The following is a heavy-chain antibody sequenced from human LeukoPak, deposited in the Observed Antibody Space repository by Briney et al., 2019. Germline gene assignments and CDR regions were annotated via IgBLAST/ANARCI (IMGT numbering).Heavy chain of an antibody. V-gene: IGHV3-7*05. J-gene: IGHJ4*02. CDR3: ARGLRGDHFDF. D-gene: IGHD6-25*01. Sequence: GGSLRLSCAASGFTFSNYWMTWVRQTPGKGLEWVANIKQDGNEKYYVDSVKGRFTISRDSAESSLYLQMNSLRAEDTAVYYCARGLRGDHFDFWGQGTLVTVSS. CDR2: IKQDGNEK. CDR1: GFTFSNYW.